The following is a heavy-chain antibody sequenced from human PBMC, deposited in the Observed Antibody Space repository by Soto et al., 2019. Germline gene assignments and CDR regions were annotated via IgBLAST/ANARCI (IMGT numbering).Heavy chain of an antibody. D-gene: IGHD2-2*01. Sequence: QVQLVQSGAEVKKPGSSVKVSCKASGGTFSSYAISWVRQAPGQGLEWMGGIIPISGTANYAQKFQGRVTINADESTSTAYMELSSLRSEDTAVYYCARSQGSSTSLEIYYYYYYGMDVWGQGTTVNVSS. CDR3: ARSQGSSTSLEIYYYYYYGMDV. CDR1: GGTFSSYA. CDR2: IIPISGTA. J-gene: IGHJ6*02. V-gene: IGHV1-69*01.